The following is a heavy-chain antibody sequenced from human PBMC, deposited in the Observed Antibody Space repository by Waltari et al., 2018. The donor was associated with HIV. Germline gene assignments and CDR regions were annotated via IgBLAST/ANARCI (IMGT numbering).Heavy chain of an antibody. CDR3: AGGGYDYAWGTYRPFDY. V-gene: IGHV3-21*03. CDR2: ISSVGSYI. Sequence: EVQLVESGGGLVKPGGSLRLPCAASGFTFSSFTVNLVRRASGKGLEWVSSISSVGSYIYYPDSFKGRFTISRDNAKNSLYLQMNSLRAEDTAVYYCAGGGYDYAWGTYRPFDYWGQGTLVTVSS. J-gene: IGHJ4*02. CDR1: GFTFSSFT. D-gene: IGHD3-16*02.